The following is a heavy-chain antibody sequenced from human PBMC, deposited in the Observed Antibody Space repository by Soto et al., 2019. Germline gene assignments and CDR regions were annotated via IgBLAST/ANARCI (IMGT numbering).Heavy chain of an antibody. CDR1: GGTFSSYA. V-gene: IGHV1-69*06. D-gene: IGHD6-13*01. J-gene: IGHJ4*02. CDR3: ARASSSQAEDFDY. Sequence: SLKVSCKASGGTFSSYAISWVRQAPGQGLEWMGGIIPIFGTANYAQKFQGRVTITADKSTSTAYMELSSLRSEDTAVYYCARASSSQAEDFDYWGQGTLVTVSS. CDR2: IIPIFGTA.